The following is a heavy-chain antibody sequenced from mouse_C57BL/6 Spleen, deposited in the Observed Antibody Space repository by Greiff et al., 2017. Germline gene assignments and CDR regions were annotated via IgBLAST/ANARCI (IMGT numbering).Heavy chain of an antibody. V-gene: IGHV1-80*01. J-gene: IGHJ1*03. CDR1: GYAFSSYW. CDR3: ARSGGSSFYWYFDV. Sequence: VQLQQSGAELVKPGASVKISCKASGYAFSSYWMNWVKQRPGKGLEWIGQIYPGDGDTNYNGKFKGKATLTADKSSSTAYMQLSSLTSEDSAVYFCARSGGSSFYWYFDVWGTGTTGTVSS. CDR2: IYPGDGDT. D-gene: IGHD1-1*01.